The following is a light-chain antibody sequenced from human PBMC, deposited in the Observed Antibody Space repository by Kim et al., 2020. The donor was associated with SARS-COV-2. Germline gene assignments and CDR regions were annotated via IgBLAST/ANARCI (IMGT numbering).Light chain of an antibody. CDR3: QQYISYPLT. Sequence: DIQMTQSPSSLSASVGDRVTITCRASQDINNYLAWFQQKPGKAPKSLIYAASSLHSGVPSKFSGSGSGTDFTLTISSLQPEDFAIYYCQQYISYPLTFGGGTKVDIK. J-gene: IGKJ4*01. CDR1: QDINNY. V-gene: IGKV1-16*02. CDR2: AAS.